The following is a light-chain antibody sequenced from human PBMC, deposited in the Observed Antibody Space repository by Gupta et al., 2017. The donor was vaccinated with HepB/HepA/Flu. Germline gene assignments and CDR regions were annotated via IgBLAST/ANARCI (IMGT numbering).Light chain of an antibody. V-gene: IGLV3-1*01. Sequence: SYDLLQPPSVSVSPGQTVSISCSGDKLEDKYVSWYQQRPGQSPVLVIFKDIKRPSEIPERVAGSNSGNTATLTISGAQALDEADYFCQAWDGSAAVFGAGTKVTVL. CDR2: KDI. CDR3: QAWDGSAAV. J-gene: IGLJ1*01. CDR1: KLEDKY.